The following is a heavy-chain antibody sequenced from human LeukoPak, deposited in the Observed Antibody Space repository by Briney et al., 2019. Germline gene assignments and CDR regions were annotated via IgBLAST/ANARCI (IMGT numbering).Heavy chain of an antibody. D-gene: IGHD3-22*01. CDR1: GYSFTGYK. J-gene: IGHJ4*02. Sequence: ASVKVSCKASGYSFTGYKIYWVRQAPGQGPEWMGGVDPNSGVTNFAQKLQGRVTMTTETSINTAFMELSRLRSDDTAVYYCAKKGGNPYYYDSSGPGPFDYWGQGTLVTVSS. CDR3: AKKGGNPYYYDSSGPGPFDY. V-gene: IGHV1-2*02. CDR2: VDPNSGVT.